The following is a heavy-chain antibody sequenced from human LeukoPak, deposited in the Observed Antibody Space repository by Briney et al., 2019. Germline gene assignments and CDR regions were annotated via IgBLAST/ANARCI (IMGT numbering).Heavy chain of an antibody. CDR2: INHSGST. V-gene: IGHV4-34*01. CDR3: ARQRRARY. Sequence: PSETLSLTCAVYGGSFSGHYWSWIRQPPGKGLEWIGEINHSGSTNYNPSLKSRVTISVDTSKNQFSLKLSSVTAADTAVYYCARQRRARYWGQGTLVTVSS. J-gene: IGHJ4*02. CDR1: GGSFSGHY.